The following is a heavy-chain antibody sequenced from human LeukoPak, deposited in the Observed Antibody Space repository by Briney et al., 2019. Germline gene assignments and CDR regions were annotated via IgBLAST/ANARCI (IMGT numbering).Heavy chain of an antibody. D-gene: IGHD3-22*01. CDR1: GYTFTNYG. CDR2: ISAKDGNT. Sequence: VASVKVSCKASGYTFTNYGISWVRQAPGQGLQWMGWISAKDGNTKYAEKFQGRGTMTTDTSTNTAYVELRSLRSDDTAVYYCARDRQDYYDSSGYFDNWGQGTLVTASS. J-gene: IGHJ4*02. V-gene: IGHV1-18*01. CDR3: ARDRQDYYDSSGYFDN.